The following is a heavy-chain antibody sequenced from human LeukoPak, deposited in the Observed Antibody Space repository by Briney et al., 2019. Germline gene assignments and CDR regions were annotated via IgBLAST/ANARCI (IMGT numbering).Heavy chain of an antibody. CDR1: GFTFSSYW. V-gene: IGHV3-74*01. J-gene: IGHJ6*03. CDR3: ARSTTHPYYNYMDV. Sequence: PGGSLTLSCVASGFTFSSYWMHWVRQAPGEGLVWVSRINSDGSTTTYADSVKGRFTISRDNAKNTLYLQMNSLRVEDTAVYYCARSTTHPYYNYMDVWGKGTTVTVSS. D-gene: IGHD4-17*01. CDR2: INSDGSTT.